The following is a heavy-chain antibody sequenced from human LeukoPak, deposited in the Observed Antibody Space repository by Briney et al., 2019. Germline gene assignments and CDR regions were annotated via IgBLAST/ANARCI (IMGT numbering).Heavy chain of an antibody. CDR3: ARGRITMVRGVRLSVGNWFDP. V-gene: IGHV3-48*01. CDR2: ISSSSSPI. D-gene: IGHD3-10*01. J-gene: IGHJ5*02. CDR1: GFTFSSYN. Sequence: GSLRLSCAASGFTFSSYNMNWVRQAPGKGLEWVSYISSSSSPIYYADSVRGRFTISRDNAKNSLYLQMNSLRAEDTAVYYCARGRITMVRGVRLSVGNWFDPWGQGTLVTVSS.